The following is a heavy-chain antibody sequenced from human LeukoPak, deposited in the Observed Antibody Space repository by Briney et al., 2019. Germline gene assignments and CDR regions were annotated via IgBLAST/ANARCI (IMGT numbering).Heavy chain of an antibody. J-gene: IGHJ4*02. V-gene: IGHV1-8*01. CDR3: ARTRDGCYYDSSGYYY. CDR2: MNPNSGNT. D-gene: IGHD3-22*01. Sequence: ASVKVSCKASGYTFTSYDINWVRQATGQGLEWMGWMNPNSGNTGYAQKFQGRVTMTRNTSISTAYMELSSLRSEDTAVYYCARTRDGCYYDSSGYYYWGQGTLVTVSS. CDR1: GYTFTSYD.